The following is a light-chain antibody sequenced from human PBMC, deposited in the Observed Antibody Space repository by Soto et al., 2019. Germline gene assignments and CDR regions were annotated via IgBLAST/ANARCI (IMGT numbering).Light chain of an antibody. CDR3: QVCHSSNDHCV. Sequence: SYELTQPPSVSVAPGQTARITCGGDNIGSQSVHWYQQRPNQAPVLVVYDDSDRPSGIPERFSGSNSGNTATLTISRVEAGDGADFYCQVCHSSNDHCVFGSGTKVTVL. CDR2: DDS. CDR1: NIGSQS. J-gene: IGLJ1*01. V-gene: IGLV3-21*02.